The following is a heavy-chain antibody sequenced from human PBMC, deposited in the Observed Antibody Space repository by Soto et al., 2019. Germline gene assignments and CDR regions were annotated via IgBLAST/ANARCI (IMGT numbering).Heavy chain of an antibody. D-gene: IGHD2-15*01. V-gene: IGHV3-9*01. CDR1: GFTFDDYA. CDR3: AKDIGRDMPVVVVAATGSFDY. CDR2: ISWNSGSI. J-gene: IGHJ4*02. Sequence: DVQLVESGGGLVQPGRSLRLSCAASGFTFDDYAMHWVRQAPGKGLEWVSGISWNSGSIGYADSVKGRFTISRDNAKNSLYLQMNSLRAEDTALYYCAKDIGRDMPVVVVAATGSFDYWGQGTLVTVSS.